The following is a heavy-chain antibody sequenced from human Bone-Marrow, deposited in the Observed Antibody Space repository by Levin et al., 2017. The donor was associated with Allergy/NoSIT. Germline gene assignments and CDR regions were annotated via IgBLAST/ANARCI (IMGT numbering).Heavy chain of an antibody. CDR2: IYSGGST. D-gene: IGHD1-26*01. J-gene: IGHJ6*02. CDR1: GFSVSSNY. V-gene: IGHV3-53*01. Sequence: SCAASGFSVSSNYMSWVRQAPGKGLEWVSVIYSGGSTYYADSVKGRFTISRDKSTTTLYLQMNSLRAEDTAVYYCARGGNYSDYYYYYAMDVWGQGTTVTVSS. CDR3: ARGGNYSDYYYYYAMDV.